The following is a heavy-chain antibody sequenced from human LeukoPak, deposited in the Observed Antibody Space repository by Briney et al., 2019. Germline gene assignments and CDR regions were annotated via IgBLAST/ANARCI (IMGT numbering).Heavy chain of an antibody. D-gene: IGHD6-19*01. CDR2: ISFDGSNE. Sequence: PGRSLRLSCAASGFTFSSYGMHWVRQAPGKGLEWVAAISFDGSNEYYADSVKGPFTISRDNAKNTLYLQMNSLRAEDTAVFYCAKDSVAGKKNFDYWGQGTLVTVSS. CDR1: GFTFSSYG. V-gene: IGHV3-30*18. J-gene: IGHJ4*02. CDR3: AKDSVAGKKNFDY.